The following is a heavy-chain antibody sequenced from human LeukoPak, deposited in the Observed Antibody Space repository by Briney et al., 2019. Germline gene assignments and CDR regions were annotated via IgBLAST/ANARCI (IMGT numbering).Heavy chain of an antibody. V-gene: IGHV1-2*04. J-gene: IGHJ4*02. CDR3: AISAGYSSSWYGSDLGY. D-gene: IGHD6-13*01. CDR2: INPNSGGT. CDR1: GGTFSSYA. Sequence: ASVKVSCKASGGTFSSYAMHWVRQAPGQGLEWMGWINPNSGGTNYAQKFQGWVTMTRDTSISTAYMELSRLRSDDTAVCYCAISAGYSSSWYGSDLGYWGQGTLVTVSS.